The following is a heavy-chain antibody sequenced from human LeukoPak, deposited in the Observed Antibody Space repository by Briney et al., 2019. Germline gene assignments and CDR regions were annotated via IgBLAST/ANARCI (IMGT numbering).Heavy chain of an antibody. D-gene: IGHD3-3*01. V-gene: IGHV4-39*07. J-gene: IGHJ4*02. Sequence: SETLSLTCTVSGDSIITTRYYWGWIRQPPGTGLEWIGNIYYTGITYYNSSLKSRVTMSVDTSENHFSLRLSSVTAADTAVYYCARGNWAIFGVVSIYFDYWGQGTLVTVSS. CDR1: GDSIITTRYY. CDR3: ARGNWAIFGVVSIYFDY. CDR2: IYYTGIT.